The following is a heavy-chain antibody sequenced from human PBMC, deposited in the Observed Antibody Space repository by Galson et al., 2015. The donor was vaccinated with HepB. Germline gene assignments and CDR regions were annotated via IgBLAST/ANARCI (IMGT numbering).Heavy chain of an antibody. V-gene: IGHV3-66*02. Sequence: SLRLSCAASGFTVSSNYMSWVRQAPGKGLEWVSVIYSGGSTYYADSVKGRFTISRDNSKNTLYLQMNSLRAEDTAVYYCARALGEQQLALDYWGQGTLVTVSS. CDR3: ARALGEQQLALDY. J-gene: IGHJ4*02. CDR2: IYSGGST. D-gene: IGHD6-13*01. CDR1: GFTVSSNY.